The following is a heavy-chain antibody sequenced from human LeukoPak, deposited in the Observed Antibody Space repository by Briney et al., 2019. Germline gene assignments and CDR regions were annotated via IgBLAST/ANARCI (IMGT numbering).Heavy chain of an antibody. D-gene: IGHD5-12*01. Sequence: SETLSLTCAVYGGSFSGYYWSWIRQPPGKGLEWIGEINHSGSTNYNPSLKSRVTISVDTSKNQFSLKLSSVTAADTAVYYCARHSTGYSGYDYWGQGTLVTVSS. CDR3: ARHSTGYSGYDY. CDR1: GGSFSGYY. CDR2: INHSGST. J-gene: IGHJ4*02. V-gene: IGHV4-34*01.